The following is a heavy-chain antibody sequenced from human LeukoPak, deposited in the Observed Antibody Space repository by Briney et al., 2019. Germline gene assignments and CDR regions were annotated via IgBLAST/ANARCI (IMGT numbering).Heavy chain of an antibody. V-gene: IGHV1-69*05. CDR1: GGTFSSYA. Sequence: ASVKVSCKASGGTFSSYAISWVRQAPGQGLEWMGGIIPIFGTANYAQKFQGRVTMTRDTSISTAYMELSRLRSDDTALYYCARQGRDYGDYRLYYYYYYMDVWGKGTTVTVSS. J-gene: IGHJ6*03. D-gene: IGHD4-17*01. CDR2: IIPIFGTA. CDR3: ARQGRDYGDYRLYYYYYYMDV.